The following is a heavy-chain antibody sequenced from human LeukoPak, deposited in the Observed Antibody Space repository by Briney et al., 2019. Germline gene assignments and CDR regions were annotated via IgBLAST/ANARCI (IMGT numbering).Heavy chain of an antibody. J-gene: IGHJ5*02. Sequence: SETLSLTCTVSGGSISSSSYYWGWIRQPPGKGLEWIGSIYYSGSTYYNPSLKSRVTISVDTSKNQFSLKLSSVTAADPAVYYCARHDPIPTWFDPWGQGTLVTVSS. CDR2: IYYSGST. CDR1: GGSISSSSYY. CDR3: ARHDPIPTWFDP. V-gene: IGHV4-39*01.